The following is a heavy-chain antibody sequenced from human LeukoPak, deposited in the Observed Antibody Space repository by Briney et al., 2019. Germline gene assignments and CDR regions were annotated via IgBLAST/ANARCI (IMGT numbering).Heavy chain of an antibody. V-gene: IGHV4-39*01. CDR1: GGSISSSSYY. CDR2: IYYIVST. J-gene: IGHJ4*02. Sequence: PSETLSLTCTASGGSISSSSYYWGWIRQPPGKRLEWVGRIYYIVSTYYNPSLKSRVTISVDTSKNQFSLKLSSVTAADTAVYYCARPNEKTYYDFWSGYYRGVDYFDYWGQGTLVTVSS. CDR3: ARPNEKTYYDFWSGYYRGVDYFDY. D-gene: IGHD3-3*01.